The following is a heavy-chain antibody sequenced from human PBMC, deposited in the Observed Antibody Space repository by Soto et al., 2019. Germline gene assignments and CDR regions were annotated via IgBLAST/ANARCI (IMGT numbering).Heavy chain of an antibody. J-gene: IGHJ4*02. CDR1: GYTFTSYG. CDR3: ARGGLWFGGPLTAFPLDY. V-gene: IGHV1-18*01. D-gene: IGHD3-10*01. Sequence: QVQLVQSGAEVKKPGASVKVSCKASGYTFTSYGISWVRQAPGQGLEWMGWISAYNGNTNYAQKLQGRVTMTTDTPTSTAYRELGSRRSDDTAVYYCARGGLWFGGPLTAFPLDYWGQGTLVTVSS. CDR2: ISAYNGNT.